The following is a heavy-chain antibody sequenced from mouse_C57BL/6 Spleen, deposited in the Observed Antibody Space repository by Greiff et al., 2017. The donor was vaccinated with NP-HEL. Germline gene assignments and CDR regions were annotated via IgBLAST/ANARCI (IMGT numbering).Heavy chain of an antibody. J-gene: IGHJ4*01. CDR1: RYTFTDYY. CDR2: INPNNGGT. Sequence: EVQLQQSGPELVKPGASVKISCKASRYTFTDYYMNWVKQSHGKSLEWIGDINPNNGGTSYNQKFKGKATLTVDKSSSTAYMELRSLTSEDSAVYYCARVGCYYYYYAMDYWGQGTSVTVSS. V-gene: IGHV1-26*01. D-gene: IGHD2-3*01. CDR3: ARVGCYYYYYAMDY.